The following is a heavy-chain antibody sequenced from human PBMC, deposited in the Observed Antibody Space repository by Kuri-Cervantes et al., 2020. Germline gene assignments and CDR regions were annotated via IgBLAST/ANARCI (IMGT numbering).Heavy chain of an antibody. J-gene: IGHJ5*02. CDR2: IYSSGST. D-gene: IGHD1-14*01. Sequence: GSLRLSCAASGFTFSSYAMSWVRQAPGKGLEWIGSIYSSGSTSYNPSLKSRVTISVNTSKNQFSLKLSSVTAADTAVYYCATKDRYYCFDPWGQGTLVTVSS. V-gene: IGHV4-59*05. CDR1: GFTFSSYA. CDR3: ATKDRYYCFDP.